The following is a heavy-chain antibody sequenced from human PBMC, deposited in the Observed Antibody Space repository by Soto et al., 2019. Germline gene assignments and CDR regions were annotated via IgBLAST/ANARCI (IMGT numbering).Heavy chain of an antibody. CDR2: IYYSGST. CDR1: GGNLSSYY. J-gene: IGHJ6*03. CDR3: ASLAQIYDFWSGYYTDYYYYMDV. V-gene: IGHV4-59*08. Sequence: ASGTLSLTCTVSGGNLSSYYWSWVRPPPGKGLGGGGYIYYSGSTNYNPSLKSRVTISVDTSKNQFSLKLSSVTAADTAVYYCASLAQIYDFWSGYYTDYYYYMDVWGKGTTVTVSS. D-gene: IGHD3-3*01.